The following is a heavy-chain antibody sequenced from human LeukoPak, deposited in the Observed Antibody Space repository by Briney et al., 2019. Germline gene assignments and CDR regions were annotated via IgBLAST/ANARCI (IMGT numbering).Heavy chain of an antibody. CDR1: GFTFSSYS. V-gene: IGHV3-48*01. D-gene: IGHD5-18*01. J-gene: IGHJ4*02. CDR2: ISSSSSTI. CDR3: ARGRYSYGSSIFDY. Sequence: PGGSLRLSCAASGFTFSSYSMNWVRQAPGKGLEWVSYISSSSSTIYYADSVKGRFTISRDNSKNTLYLQMNSLRADDTAVYFCARGRYSYGSSIFDYWGQGTLVTVSS.